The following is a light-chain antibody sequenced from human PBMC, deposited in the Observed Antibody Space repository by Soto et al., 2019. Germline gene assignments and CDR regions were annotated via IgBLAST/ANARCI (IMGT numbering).Light chain of an antibody. J-gene: IGLJ2*01. CDR3: AAWDDSLHGVA. V-gene: IGLV1-44*01. CDR1: SSNIGSNT. Sequence: SVLTQPPSASGTPGQRVTISCSGSSSNIGSNTVNWYQQFPGTAPKLLIYRNDQRPSGVPDRFSGSKSGTAASLAISGLQSEDEAHYYCAAWDDSLHGVAFGGGTKLTVL. CDR2: RND.